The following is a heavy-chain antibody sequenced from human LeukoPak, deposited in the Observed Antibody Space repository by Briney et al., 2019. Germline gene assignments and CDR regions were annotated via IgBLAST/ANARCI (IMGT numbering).Heavy chain of an antibody. D-gene: IGHD3-10*01. V-gene: IGHV4-34*01. J-gene: IGHJ5*02. CDR3: ARRRRWGSGSYGNWFDP. Sequence: XINHGGSTNYNPSLKSRVTLSVDTSKNQFSLKLSSVTAADTAVYYCARRRRWGSGSYGNWFDPWGQGTLVTVSS. CDR2: INHGGST.